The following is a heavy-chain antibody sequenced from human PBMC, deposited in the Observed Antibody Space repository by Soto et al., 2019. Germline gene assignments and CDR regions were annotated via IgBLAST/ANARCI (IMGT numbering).Heavy chain of an antibody. CDR1: GYAFTSYD. Sequence: QVQLVQSGAEVKKPGASVKVSCKASGYAFTSYDIIWVRQATGQGLEWMGWMNPNSGNTGYAQKFQGRVTMTRNTSISTAYMDLSRLRSEDTAGYFGARGPDCSGASWPRLLDVWRKGTKVIVSS. CDR3: ARGPDCSGASWPRLLDV. V-gene: IGHV1-8*01. J-gene: IGHJ6*04. CDR2: MNPNSGNT. D-gene: IGHD2-2*01.